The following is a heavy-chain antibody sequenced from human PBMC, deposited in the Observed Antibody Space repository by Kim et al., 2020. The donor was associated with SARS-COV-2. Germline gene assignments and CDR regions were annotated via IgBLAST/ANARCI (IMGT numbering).Heavy chain of an antibody. Sequence: ASVKVSCKVSGYTLTELSMHWVRQAPGKGLEWMGGFDPEDGETIYAQKFQGRVTMTEDTSTDTAYMELSSQRSEDTAVYYCATSTTVTTSGWFDPWGQGTLVTVSS. D-gene: IGHD4-17*01. CDR1: GYTLTELS. CDR2: FDPEDGET. CDR3: ATSTTVTTSGWFDP. V-gene: IGHV1-24*01. J-gene: IGHJ5*02.